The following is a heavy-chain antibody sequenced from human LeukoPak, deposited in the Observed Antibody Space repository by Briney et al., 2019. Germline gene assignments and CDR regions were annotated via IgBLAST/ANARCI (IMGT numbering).Heavy chain of an antibody. J-gene: IGHJ3*02. CDR2: ISGSGGST. CDR1: GFTFSSYA. Sequence: GGSLRLSCAASGFTFSSYAMSWVRQAPGKGLEWVSAISGSGGSTYYADSVKGRFTISRDNSKNTLYLQMNSLRAEDTAVYYCAKPRRGTMIVVVIHPIPKEAFDIWGQGTMVTVSS. CDR3: AKPRRGTMIVVVIHPIPKEAFDI. V-gene: IGHV3-23*01. D-gene: IGHD3-22*01.